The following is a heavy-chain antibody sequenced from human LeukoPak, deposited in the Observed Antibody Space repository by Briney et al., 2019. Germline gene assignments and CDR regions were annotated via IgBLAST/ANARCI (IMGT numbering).Heavy chain of an antibody. CDR1: GFTFSSYA. Sequence: GGSLRLSCAASGFTFSSYAMSWVRQAPGKGLVWVSRVNGDGSSTSDADSVKGRFTISRDNARNTLYLQMNSLRAEDTAVYYCARDLDGSGSYHWFDPWGEGTLVTVSS. CDR3: ARDLDGSGSYHWFDP. CDR2: VNGDGSST. J-gene: IGHJ5*02. V-gene: IGHV3-74*01. D-gene: IGHD3-10*01.